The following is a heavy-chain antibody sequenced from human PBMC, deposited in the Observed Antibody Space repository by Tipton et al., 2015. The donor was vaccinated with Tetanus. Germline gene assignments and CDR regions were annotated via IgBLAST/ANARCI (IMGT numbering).Heavy chain of an antibody. CDR3: AKDYYDGSGYLDS. CDR1: GFTFSSYA. V-gene: IGHV3-23*01. CDR2: ISGGGGRT. D-gene: IGHD3-22*01. Sequence: AASGFTFSSYAMSWVRQAPGKGLEWVSSISGGGGRTSFADSVKGRFTISRDNSKNTLYLQMNSLRAEDTAVYYCAKDYYDGSGYLDSWGQGTLVTVSS. J-gene: IGHJ4*02.